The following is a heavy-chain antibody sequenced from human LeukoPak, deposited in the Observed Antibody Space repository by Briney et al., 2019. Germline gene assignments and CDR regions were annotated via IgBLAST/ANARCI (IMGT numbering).Heavy chain of an antibody. CDR1: GGSISSSNYY. CDR2: IYYTGTA. Sequence: SETLSLTCTVSGGSISSSNYYWGWTRQPPGKGLEWIGIIYYTGTAYYNPSLKSRVAISVDTSKNQFSLKLNSVTAADTALYYCARQMVRGVQYYFDYWGQGTLVTVSS. CDR3: ARQMVRGVQYYFDY. J-gene: IGHJ4*02. V-gene: IGHV4-39*01. D-gene: IGHD3-10*01.